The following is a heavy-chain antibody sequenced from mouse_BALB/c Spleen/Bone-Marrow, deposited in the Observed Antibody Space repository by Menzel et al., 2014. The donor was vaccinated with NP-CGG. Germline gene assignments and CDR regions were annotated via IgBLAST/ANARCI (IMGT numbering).Heavy chain of an antibody. D-gene: IGHD5-1*01. J-gene: IGHJ4*01. Sequence: VQLQQSGAELVKPWASVKLSCKASGYTFTSYYMYWVKQRPGQGLEWIGEINPSNGGTNFNEKFKSRATLTVDKSSSTAYMQLSSLTSEDSAVYYCTRLPHWGQGTSVTVSS. CDR2: INPSNGGT. CDR3: TRLPH. V-gene: IGHV1S81*02. CDR1: GYTFTSYY.